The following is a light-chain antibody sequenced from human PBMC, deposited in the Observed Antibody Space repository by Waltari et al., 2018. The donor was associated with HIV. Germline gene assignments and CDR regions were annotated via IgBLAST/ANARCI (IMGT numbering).Light chain of an antibody. J-gene: IGLJ3*02. CDR1: SSDVGGYNY. V-gene: IGLV2-14*03. CDR3: SSYTSSSSFV. Sequence: SPGQSITISCTGTSSDVGGYNYVSWYQQHPGKAPKLMIYDVSNRPSGVSNRFSGSKSGNTASLTISGLQAEDEADYYCSSYTSSSSFVFGGGTKLTVL. CDR2: DVS.